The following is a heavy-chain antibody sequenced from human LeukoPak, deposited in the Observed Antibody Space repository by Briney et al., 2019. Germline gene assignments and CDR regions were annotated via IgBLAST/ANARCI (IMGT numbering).Heavy chain of an antibody. V-gene: IGHV4-34*01. CDR2: INHSGST. D-gene: IGHD3-10*01. CDR3: ARGEYYYGLGFWFDP. CDR1: GGSFSGYY. Sequence: SETLSLTCAVYGGSFSGYYLSWIRQPPGKGLEWIGEINHSGSTNYNPSLKSRVTISVDTSKNQFSLKLSSVTAADTAVYYCARGEYYYGLGFWFDPWGQGTLVTVSS. J-gene: IGHJ5*02.